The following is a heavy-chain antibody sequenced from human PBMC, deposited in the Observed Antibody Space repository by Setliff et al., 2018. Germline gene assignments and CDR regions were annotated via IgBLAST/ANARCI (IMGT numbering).Heavy chain of an antibody. J-gene: IGHJ6*02. CDR1: GFTFSSYP. CDR2: IGAGGDYT. Sequence: PGGSLRLSCAASGFTFSSYPMSWVRQAPGKGLEWVASIGAGGDYTKYADSVRGRFTISRDNSKNTIYLQMNSLRAEDTAIYYCAKVLYPGVGYFYGMDVWGQGTTVTVSS. CDR3: AKVLYPGVGYFYGMDV. D-gene: IGHD3-10*01. V-gene: IGHV3-23*01.